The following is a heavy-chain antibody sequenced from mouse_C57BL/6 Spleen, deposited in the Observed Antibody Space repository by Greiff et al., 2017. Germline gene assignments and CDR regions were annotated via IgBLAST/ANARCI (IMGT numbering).Heavy chain of an antibody. Sequence: VKLQESGAELVRPGASVTLSCKASGYTFTDYEMHWVKQTPVHGLEWIGAIDPETGGTAYNQKFKGKAILTADKSSSTAYMELRSLTSEDSAVYYCSYLPSDYWGQGTTLTVSS. D-gene: IGHD6-5*01. CDR2: IDPETGGT. J-gene: IGHJ2*01. CDR3: SYLPSDY. V-gene: IGHV1-15*01. CDR1: GYTFTDYE.